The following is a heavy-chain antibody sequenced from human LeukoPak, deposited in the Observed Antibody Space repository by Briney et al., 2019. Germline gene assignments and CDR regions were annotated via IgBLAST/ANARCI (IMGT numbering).Heavy chain of an antibody. D-gene: IGHD6-19*01. CDR2: IYYSGST. Sequence: TSSETLSLTCTVSGGSISSSSYYWGWIRQPPGKGLEWIGSIYYSGSTYYNPSLKSRVTISVDTSKNQFSLKLSSVTAADTAVYYCARHSESSGWFFGGVGYFQHWGQGTLVTVSS. V-gene: IGHV4-39*01. J-gene: IGHJ1*01. CDR3: ARHSESSGWFFGGVGYFQH. CDR1: GGSISSSSYY.